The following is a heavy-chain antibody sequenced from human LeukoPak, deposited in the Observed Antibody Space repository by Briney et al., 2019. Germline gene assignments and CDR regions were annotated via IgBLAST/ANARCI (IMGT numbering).Heavy chain of an antibody. CDR3: ASSLRAVDWQFDY. CDR2: INHSGCT. D-gene: IGHD3-9*01. J-gene: IGHJ4*02. V-gene: IGHV4-34*01. Sequence: SETLSLTCAVYGESINIYYWSWIRQPPGKGLEWIGEINHSGCTNYNPSLKSRVTISVDTSKNQFSLKLTSVTAADTAMYYCASSLRAVDWQFDYWGQGTLVTVSS. CDR1: GESINIYY.